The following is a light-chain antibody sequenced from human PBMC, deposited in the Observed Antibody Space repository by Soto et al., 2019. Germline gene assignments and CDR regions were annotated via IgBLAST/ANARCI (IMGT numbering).Light chain of an antibody. J-gene: IGLJ1*01. CDR1: TSNIESHS. V-gene: IGLV1-44*01. Sequence: QSVLTQPPSASGTRRQRITMSCSGSTSNIESHSVNWYQQVPGTAPKLLIKTNNQRPSGVPDRFSGSKSGASASLAISGLQSEDEATYYCATWDDSRKGVFGTGTKVTVL. CDR3: ATWDDSRKGV. CDR2: TNN.